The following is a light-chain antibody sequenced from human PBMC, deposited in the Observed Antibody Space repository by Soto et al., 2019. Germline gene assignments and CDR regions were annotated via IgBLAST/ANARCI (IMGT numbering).Light chain of an antibody. CDR1: SSDVGGYNY. J-gene: IGLJ2*01. CDR2: EVS. V-gene: IGLV2-8*01. Sequence: QSVLTQPPSASGSPGQSVTISCTGTSSDVGGYNYVSWYQQHPGKAPKLMIYEVSKRPSGVPDRFSGSKSGNTASLTAAGLQADDEADYYCSSYAGSNNLGVVFGGGTKLTVL. CDR3: SSYAGSNNLGVV.